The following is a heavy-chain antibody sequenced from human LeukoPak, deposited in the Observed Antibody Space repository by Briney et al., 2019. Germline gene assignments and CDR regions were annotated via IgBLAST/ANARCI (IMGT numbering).Heavy chain of an antibody. CDR3: ARGGLTYYYDSSGYQQPDY. V-gene: IGHV1-18*01. J-gene: IGHJ4*02. CDR2: ISAYNGNT. Sequence: GASVKVSCKASGYTFTSYGISWVRQAPGHGLEWMGWISAYNGNTNYAQKLQGRVTMTTDTSTSTAYMELRSLRSDDTAVYYCARGGLTYYYDSSGYQQPDYWGQGTLVTVSS. CDR1: GYTFTSYG. D-gene: IGHD3-22*01.